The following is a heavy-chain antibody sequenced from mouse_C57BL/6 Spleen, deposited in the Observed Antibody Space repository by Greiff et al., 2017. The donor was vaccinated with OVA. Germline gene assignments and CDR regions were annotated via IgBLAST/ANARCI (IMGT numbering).Heavy chain of an antibody. V-gene: IGHV1-55*01. CDR1: GYTFTSYW. D-gene: IGHD2-2*01. Sequence: QVQLQQPGAELVKPGASVKMSCKASGYTFTSYWITWVKQRPGQGLEWIGDIYPGSGSTNYNEKFKSKATLTVDTSSSTAYMQLSSLTSEDSAVYYCARMVTTIYYAMDYWGQGTSVTVSS. CDR2: IYPGSGST. CDR3: ARMVTTIYYAMDY. J-gene: IGHJ4*01.